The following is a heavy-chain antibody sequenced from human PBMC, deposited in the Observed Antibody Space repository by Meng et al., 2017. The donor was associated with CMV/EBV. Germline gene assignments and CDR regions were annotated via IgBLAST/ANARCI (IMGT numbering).Heavy chain of an antibody. CDR1: GLPISNYW. CDR2: IKNDGSER. Sequence: YLVESGGGLVQPGGSLRLSCAASGLPISNYWMSWVRQAPGKGLEWVANIKNDGSERYCVDSVKGRFSISRDNADNSLYLQMNNLRAEDTAVYYCRLGHYSQDWGQGTLVTVSS. D-gene: IGHD4-17*01. J-gene: IGHJ4*02. CDR3: RLGHYSQD. V-gene: IGHV3-7*02.